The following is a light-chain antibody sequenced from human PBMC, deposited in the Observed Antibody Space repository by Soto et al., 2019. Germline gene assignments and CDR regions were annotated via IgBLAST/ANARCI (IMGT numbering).Light chain of an antibody. CDR1: QSVSSY. CDR2: DAS. J-gene: IGKJ4*01. Sequence: EIVLTQSPATLSLSPGERATLSCRASQSVSSYLAWYQQKPGQAPGLLIYDASNRATGIPARFSGSGSGTDFTLTISSLEPEDFAVYYCQQRSNWPSFGGGTKVDI. V-gene: IGKV3-11*01. CDR3: QQRSNWPS.